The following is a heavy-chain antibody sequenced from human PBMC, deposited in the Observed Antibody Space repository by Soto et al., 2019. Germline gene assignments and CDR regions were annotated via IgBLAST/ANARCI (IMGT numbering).Heavy chain of an antibody. CDR3: AREGYDSSGYSGSRP. J-gene: IGHJ5*02. CDR1: GGSISSSSYY. Sequence: PSETLSLTCTVSGGSISSSSYYWGWIRQPPGKGLEWIGSIYYSGSTYYNPSLKSRVTISVDTSKNQFSLKLSSVTAADTAVYYCAREGYDSSGYSGSRPWGQGTLVTVS. CDR2: IYYSGST. D-gene: IGHD3-22*01. V-gene: IGHV4-39*02.